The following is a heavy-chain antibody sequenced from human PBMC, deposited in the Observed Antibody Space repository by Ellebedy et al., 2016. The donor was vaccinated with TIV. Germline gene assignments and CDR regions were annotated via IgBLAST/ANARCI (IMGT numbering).Heavy chain of an antibody. CDR1: GFTFRNYD. Sequence: PGGSLRLSCVASGFTFRNYDMSWVRQAPGKGLEWVSVISGSGGDTHYADSVKGRFTISRDNSNNTLYLQMNTLRAEDTAVYYCAKDVWFGDLPPLSPWGQGTLVTVSS. J-gene: IGHJ4*02. V-gene: IGHV3-23*01. CDR2: ISGSGGDT. D-gene: IGHD3-10*01. CDR3: AKDVWFGDLPPLSP.